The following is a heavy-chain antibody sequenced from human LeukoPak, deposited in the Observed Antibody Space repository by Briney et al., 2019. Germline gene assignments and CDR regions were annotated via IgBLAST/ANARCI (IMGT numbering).Heavy chain of an antibody. D-gene: IGHD1-26*01. V-gene: IGHV3-48*01. CDR2: ISTASSTA. CDR1: GFTFSSHA. Sequence: GGSLRLSGAASGFTFSSHAMNWVRQAPGKGLECVSYISTASSTAHYADSVRGRFTISRDNAKNSLYLQMTSLRADDPAVYYCAREGREGYGKDVWGQGTTVTVSS. J-gene: IGHJ6*02. CDR3: AREGREGYGKDV.